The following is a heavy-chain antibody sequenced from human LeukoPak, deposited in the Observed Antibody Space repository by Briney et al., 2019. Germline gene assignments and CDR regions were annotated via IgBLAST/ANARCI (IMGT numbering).Heavy chain of an antibody. Sequence: SETLSLTCTVSGGSISSSSYYWTWIRQPPGKGLEWIGEINHSGSTNYNPSLKSRVTISVDTSKNQFSLKLSSVTAADTAVYYCARDVSTAETYGMDVWGQGTTVTVSS. CDR3: ARDVSTAETYGMDV. V-gene: IGHV4-39*07. CDR2: INHSGST. J-gene: IGHJ6*02. CDR1: GGSISSSSYY. D-gene: IGHD5-18*01.